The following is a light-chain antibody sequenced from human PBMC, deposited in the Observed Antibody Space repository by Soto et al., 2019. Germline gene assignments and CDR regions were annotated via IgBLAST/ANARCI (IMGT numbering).Light chain of an antibody. V-gene: IGLV1-40*01. J-gene: IGLJ3*02. Sequence: QSVLTQPPSVSWAPGQRVTISCTGSSSNIGAGYDVHWYQQLPGTAPKLLIYGNNNRPSGVPDRFSGSKSGTSASLAITGLQAEDEADYYCQSYDSSLSALFGGGTKLTVL. CDR2: GNN. CDR1: SSNIGAGYD. CDR3: QSYDSSLSAL.